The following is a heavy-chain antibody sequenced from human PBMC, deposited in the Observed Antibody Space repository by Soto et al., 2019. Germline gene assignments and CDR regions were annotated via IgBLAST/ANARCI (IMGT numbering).Heavy chain of an antibody. CDR2: INAGNGNT. CDR1: GYTFTSYA. CDR3: ARGLLREEQQLNPLGV. D-gene: IGHD6-13*01. J-gene: IGHJ4*02. V-gene: IGHV1-3*01. Sequence: QVQLVRSGAEVKKPGASVKVSCKASGYTFTSYAMHWVRQAPGQRLEWMGWINAGNGNTKYSQKFQGRVTITRDTDASTADMELSSLRSEDKAVYYCARGLLREEQQLNPLGVWGQGTLVTVSS.